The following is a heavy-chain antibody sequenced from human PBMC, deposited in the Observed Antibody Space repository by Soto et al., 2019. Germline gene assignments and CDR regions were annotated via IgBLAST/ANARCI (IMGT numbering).Heavy chain of an antibody. CDR1: GGSISSGGYY. CDR2: IYYSGST. D-gene: IGHD2-15*01. Sequence: SETLSLTCTVSGGSISSGGYYWSWIRQHPGKGLEWIGYIYYSGSTYYNPSLKSRVTISVDTSKNQFSLKLSSVTAADTAVYYCVGVVAATRYYYYYMDVWGKGTTVTVSS. J-gene: IGHJ6*03. CDR3: VGVVAATRYYYYYMDV. V-gene: IGHV4-31*03.